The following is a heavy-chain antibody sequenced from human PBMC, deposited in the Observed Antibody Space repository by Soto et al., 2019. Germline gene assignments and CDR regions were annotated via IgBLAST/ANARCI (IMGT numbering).Heavy chain of an antibody. V-gene: IGHV3-21*01. D-gene: IGHD3-10*01. Sequence: VQLVQSGAEVKKPGSSVKVSCKASGGTFSSYSMNWVRQAPGKGLEWVSSISSSSSYIYYADSVKGRFTISRDNAKNSLYLQMNSLRAEDTAVYYCARGTYYYGSGSYYKGNFDYWGQGTLVTVSS. CDR2: ISSSSSYI. CDR3: ARGTYYYGSGSYYKGNFDY. CDR1: GGTFSSYS. J-gene: IGHJ4*02.